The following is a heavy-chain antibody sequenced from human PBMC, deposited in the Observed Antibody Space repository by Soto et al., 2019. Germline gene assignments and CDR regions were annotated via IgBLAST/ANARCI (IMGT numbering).Heavy chain of an antibody. CDR3: VDGGAIGRPPLDP. D-gene: IGHD6-6*01. V-gene: IGHV3-23*01. Sequence: EVQLLESGGDLVQPGGSLRLSCAASGFTFYSHAMSWVRQPPGKGLEWVSGTSASGGVTYYADSVKGRFTMSRDNAKNTLWQQMNSLRVEDTAVYYCVDGGAIGRPPLDPWGQGTLVIVSS. CDR2: TSASGGVT. J-gene: IGHJ5*02. CDR1: GFTFYSHA.